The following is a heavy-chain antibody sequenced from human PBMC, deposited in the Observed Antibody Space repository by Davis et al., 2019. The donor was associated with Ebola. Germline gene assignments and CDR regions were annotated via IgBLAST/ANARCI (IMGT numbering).Heavy chain of an antibody. J-gene: IGHJ4*02. CDR3: ARNMGYGTMVQGNFDY. CDR2: IWYDGSNK. CDR1: GFTFSSYG. D-gene: IGHD3-10*01. Sequence: PGGSLRLSCAASGFTFSSYGMHWVRQAPGKGLEWVAVIWYDGSNKYYADSVKGRFTISRDNSKNTLYLQMNSLRAEDTAVYYCARNMGYGTMVQGNFDYWGQGTLVTVSS. V-gene: IGHV3-33*01.